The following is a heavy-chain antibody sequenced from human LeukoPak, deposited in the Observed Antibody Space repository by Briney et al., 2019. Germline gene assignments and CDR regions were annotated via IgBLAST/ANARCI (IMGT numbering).Heavy chain of an antibody. D-gene: IGHD3-9*01. CDR3: ARADFDWLLNYYYYGMDV. J-gene: IGHJ6*02. CDR1: GYTFTGYY. CDR2: INPNSGGT. V-gene: IGHV1-2*02. Sequence: GASVKVSCKASGYTFTGYYMHWVRQAPGQGLEWMGWINPNSGGTTYAQKFQGRVTMTRDTSISAAYMELSRLRSDDTAVYYCARADFDWLLNYYYYGMDVWGQGTTVTVSS.